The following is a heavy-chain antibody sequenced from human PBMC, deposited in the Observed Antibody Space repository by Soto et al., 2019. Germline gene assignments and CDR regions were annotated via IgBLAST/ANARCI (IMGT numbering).Heavy chain of an antibody. Sequence: PSETLSLTCTVSGGSISSGDYYWSWIRQPPGKGLEWIGYIYYSGSTYYNPSLKSRVTISVDTSKNQFSLKLSSVTAADTAVYYCARARIAAAADYWGQGTLVTVSS. V-gene: IGHV4-30-4*01. D-gene: IGHD6-13*01. J-gene: IGHJ4*02. CDR3: ARARIAAAADY. CDR2: IYYSGST. CDR1: GGSISSGDYY.